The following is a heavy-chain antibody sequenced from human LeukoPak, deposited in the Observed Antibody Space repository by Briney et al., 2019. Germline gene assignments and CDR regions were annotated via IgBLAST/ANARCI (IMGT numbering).Heavy chain of an antibody. J-gene: IGHJ6*02. D-gene: IGHD1-26*01. Sequence: PSETLSLTCTVSGGSISSSSYYWGWIRQPPGKGLEWIGSIYYSGSTYYNPSLKSRVTISVDTSKNQFSLKLSSVTAADTAVYYCAILEEGELLSVRYYYGMDVWGQGTTVTVSS. CDR2: IYYSGST. V-gene: IGHV4-39*01. CDR3: AILEEGELLSVRYYYGMDV. CDR1: GGSISSSSYY.